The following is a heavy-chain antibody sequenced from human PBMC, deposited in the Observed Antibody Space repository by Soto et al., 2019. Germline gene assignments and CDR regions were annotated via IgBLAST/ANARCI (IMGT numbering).Heavy chain of an antibody. D-gene: IGHD6-13*01. J-gene: IGHJ4*02. CDR2: ISGSGGST. Sequence: LRLSCAASGFTFSSYAMSWVRQAPGKGLEWVSAISGSGGSTYYADSVKGRFTISRDNSKNTLYLQMNSLRAEDTAVYYCAKLPYSSSWARFDYWGQGTLVTVSS. CDR3: AKLPYSSSWARFDY. CDR1: GFTFSSYA. V-gene: IGHV3-23*01.